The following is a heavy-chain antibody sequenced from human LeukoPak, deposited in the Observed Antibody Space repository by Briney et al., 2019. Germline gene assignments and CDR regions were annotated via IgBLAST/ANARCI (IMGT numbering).Heavy chain of an antibody. J-gene: IGHJ5*02. CDR3: ARDQCSGGSCFNWFDP. Sequence: VASVKVSCKASGGTFSSYAISWVRQAPGQGLEWMGGIIPIFGTANYAQKFQGRVTITADKSTSTAYMELSSLRSEDTAVYYCARDQCSGGSCFNWFDPWGQGTLVSVSS. D-gene: IGHD2-15*01. V-gene: IGHV1-69*06. CDR2: IIPIFGTA. CDR1: GGTFSSYA.